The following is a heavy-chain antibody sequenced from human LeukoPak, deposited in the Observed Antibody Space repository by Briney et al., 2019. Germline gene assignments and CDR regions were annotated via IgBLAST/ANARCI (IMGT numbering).Heavy chain of an antibody. D-gene: IGHD4-17*01. V-gene: IGHV3-53*01. J-gene: IGHJ4*02. CDR2: IYSGGST. CDR3: ARDPPGLGDDYGDYSATGY. Sequence: GGSLRLSCAASGFTVSSNYMSWVRQAPGKGLEWVSVIYSGGSTYYADSVKGRFTISRDNSKDTLYLQMNSLRAEDTAVYYCARDPPGLGDDYGDYSATGYWGQGTLVTVSS. CDR1: GFTVSSNY.